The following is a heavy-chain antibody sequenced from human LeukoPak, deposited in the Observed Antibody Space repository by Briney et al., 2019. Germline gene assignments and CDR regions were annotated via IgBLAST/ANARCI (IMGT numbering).Heavy chain of an antibody. CDR1: GFTFSSHS. D-gene: IGHD3-22*01. Sequence: GGSLRLSCAGSGFTFSSHSMNWVRQSPGKGLEGVSFIYSGGSTYYADSVKGRFTIYRDNTKNSVYLQMNSLRAEDTAVYYCARDPQHRFTMIEKDSWGQGILVTVSS. CDR2: IYSGGST. J-gene: IGHJ4*02. CDR3: ARDPQHRFTMIEKDS. V-gene: IGHV3-66*01.